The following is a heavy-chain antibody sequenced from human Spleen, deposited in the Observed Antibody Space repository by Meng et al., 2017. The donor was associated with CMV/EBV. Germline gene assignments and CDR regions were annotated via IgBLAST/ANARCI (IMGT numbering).Heavy chain of an antibody. CDR2: ISAYNGNT. V-gene: IGHV1-18*01. CDR1: GYTFTSYG. Sequence: ASVQVSCKASGYTFTSYGISWVRQAPGQGLEWMGWISAYNGNTNYAQKLQGRVTMTTDTSTSTAYMELRSLRSDDTAVYYCARGSITIFGVVTQNGDYWGQGTLVTVSS. CDR3: ARGSITIFGVVTQNGDY. D-gene: IGHD3-3*01. J-gene: IGHJ4*02.